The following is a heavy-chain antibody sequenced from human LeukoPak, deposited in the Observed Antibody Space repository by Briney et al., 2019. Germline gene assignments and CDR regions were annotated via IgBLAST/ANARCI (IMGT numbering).Heavy chain of an antibody. J-gene: IGHJ4*02. D-gene: IGHD3-22*01. CDR3: ARDRHTDESYYYDSSGYFDY. CDR2: INPTGGST. Sequence: ASVKVSCKASGYTFTSYYMHWVRQAPGEGLEWMGIINPTGGSTSYAQKFQGRVTMTRDMSTSTVYMELSSLRSEDTAVYYCARDRHTDESYYYDSSGYFDYWGQGTLVTVSS. CDR1: GYTFTSYY. V-gene: IGHV1-46*01.